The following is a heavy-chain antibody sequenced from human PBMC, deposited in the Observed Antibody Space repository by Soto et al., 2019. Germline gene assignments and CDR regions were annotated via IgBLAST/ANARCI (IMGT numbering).Heavy chain of an antibody. CDR2: IYYSGST. CDR3: ARRGIAVAGARVGFDY. Sequence: SETLSLTCTVSGGSISSSSYYWGWIRQPPGKGLEWIGSIYYSGSTYYNPSLKSRVTISVDTSKNQFSLKLSSVTAADTAVYYCARRGIAVAGARVGFDYWGQGTLVTVSS. J-gene: IGHJ4*02. V-gene: IGHV4-39*01. CDR1: GGSISSSSYY. D-gene: IGHD6-19*01.